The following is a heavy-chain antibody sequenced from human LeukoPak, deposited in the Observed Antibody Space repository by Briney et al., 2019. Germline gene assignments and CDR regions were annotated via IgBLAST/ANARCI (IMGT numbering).Heavy chain of an antibody. J-gene: IGHJ3*01. V-gene: IGHV3-23*01. CDR1: GFTFNS. CDR2: ISVSGVSI. CDR3: AKGGRSDAFDL. Sequence: GGSLRLSCAASGFTFNSMSWVRQAPGKGLEWVSSISVSGVSIFYADSVKGRFTISRDNSKNTLYLQMNSLRVEDTAVYYCAKGGRSDAFDLWGQGTMVTVSS.